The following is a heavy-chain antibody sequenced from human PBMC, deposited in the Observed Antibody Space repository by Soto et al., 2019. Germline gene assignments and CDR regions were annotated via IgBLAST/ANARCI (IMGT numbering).Heavy chain of an antibody. J-gene: IGHJ5*02. CDR1: GYTFTIYY. V-gene: IGHV1-46*01. CDR2: IDPSGGGT. Sequence: QVQLVQSGAEVKKPGASVKVSCKASGYTFTIYYMHWVRQAPGQGLEWMGIIDPSGGGTSYAQKSQGRPPMSRDTWSRTVHMELSSVRSAATPVYHCARERVDCRGGNCWRSVADPWGPGTLVTVS. CDR3: ARERVDCRGGNCWRSVADP. D-gene: IGHD2-15*01.